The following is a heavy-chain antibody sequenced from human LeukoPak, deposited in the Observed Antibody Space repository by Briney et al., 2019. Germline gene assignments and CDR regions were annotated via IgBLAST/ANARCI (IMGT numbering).Heavy chain of an antibody. V-gene: IGHV3-9*01. D-gene: IGHD1-26*01. CDR3: AKSWEILNPPDY. J-gene: IGHJ4*02. CDR1: GFTFDDYA. Sequence: GGSLRLSCAASGFTFDDYAMHWVRQAPGKGLEWVSGISWNSGSIGYADSVKGRFTISRDNAKNSLYLQMNSLRAEDTALYYCAKSWEILNPPDYWGQGTLVTVSS. CDR2: ISWNSGSI.